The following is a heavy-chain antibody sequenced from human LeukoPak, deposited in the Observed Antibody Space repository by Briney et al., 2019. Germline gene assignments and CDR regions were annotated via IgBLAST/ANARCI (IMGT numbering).Heavy chain of an antibody. V-gene: IGHV3-7*03. J-gene: IGHJ5*02. CDR1: GLTVSNHW. CDR3: ASLDTAKQPLANH. CDR2: IKQERGQE. Sequence: GGSLRLSCVASGLTVSNHWMSWVRQAPGKGLEWVANIKQERGQEYYVDSVKGRFTISKDSAKNSLYLQMNSLRVEDTAVYYCASLDTAKQPLANHWGQGTLVTVSS. D-gene: IGHD5-18*01.